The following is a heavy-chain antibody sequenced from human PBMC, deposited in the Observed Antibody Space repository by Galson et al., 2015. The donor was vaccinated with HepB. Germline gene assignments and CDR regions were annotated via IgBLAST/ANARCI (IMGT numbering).Heavy chain of an antibody. V-gene: IGHV5-10-1*01. Sequence: QSGAEVKKPGESLRISCKGSGYSFTSYWISWVRQMPGKGLEWMGRIDPSDSYTNYSPSFQGHVTISADKSISTAYLQWSSLKASDTAMYYCARHNPTGYYDSSGYYALDYWGQGTLVTVSS. CDR2: IDPSDSYT. J-gene: IGHJ4*02. CDR1: GYSFTSYW. D-gene: IGHD3-22*01. CDR3: ARHNPTGYYDSSGYYALDY.